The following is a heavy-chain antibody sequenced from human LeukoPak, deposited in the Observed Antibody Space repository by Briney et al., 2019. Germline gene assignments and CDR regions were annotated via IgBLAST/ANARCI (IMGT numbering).Heavy chain of an antibody. D-gene: IGHD4-23*01. Sequence: PGGSLRLSCAASGFTFSSYSMNWVRQAPGKGLEWVSSISSSSTYIHYADSVKGRFTISRDNAKKSLYLQMNSLRAEDTAVYYCASRNSLFIWGQGTLVTVSS. J-gene: IGHJ4*02. CDR3: ASRNSLFI. CDR1: GFTFSSYS. V-gene: IGHV3-21*01. CDR2: ISSSSTYI.